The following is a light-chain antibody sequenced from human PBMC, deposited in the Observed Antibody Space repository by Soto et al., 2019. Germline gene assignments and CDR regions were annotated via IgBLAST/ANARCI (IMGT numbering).Light chain of an antibody. Sequence: EIVLTQSPATLSLSPGERATLSCRASQSFSSYLAWYQQKPGQAPRLLIYDASNRATGIPARFSGSGSGTDFTLTISSLEPEDFGVYYCQQRSNWPPTFGQGIKVDIX. V-gene: IGKV3-11*01. CDR1: QSFSSY. CDR3: QQRSNWPPT. J-gene: IGKJ1*01. CDR2: DAS.